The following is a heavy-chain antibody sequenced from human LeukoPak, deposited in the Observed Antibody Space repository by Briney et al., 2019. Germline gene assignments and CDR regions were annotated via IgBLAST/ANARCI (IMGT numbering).Heavy chain of an antibody. CDR1: GCTFSDYY. J-gene: IGHJ4*02. Sequence: PGGALRLFCAGSGCTFSDYYMRWGGEAPGKGVEGVSYISSSSSYTNYADSVKGRFTISRDNAKNSLYLQMNSLRAEDTAVYYCARDSVAGNYFDYWGQGTLVTVSS. V-gene: IGHV3-11*06. D-gene: IGHD6-19*01. CDR2: ISSSSSYT. CDR3: ARDSVAGNYFDY.